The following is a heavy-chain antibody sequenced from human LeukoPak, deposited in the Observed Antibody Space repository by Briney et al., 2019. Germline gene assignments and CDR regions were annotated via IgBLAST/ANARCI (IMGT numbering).Heavy chain of an antibody. CDR3: ARSLNSGKYYYYGMDV. CDR1: GGSISSYY. D-gene: IGHD4-23*01. Sequence: SETLSLTCTVSGGSISSYYWSWIRQPPGKGLEWIGYIYYSGSTNYNPSLKSRVTISVDTSKNQFSLKLSSVTAADTAVYYCARSLNSGKYYYYGMDVWGQGTTVTVSS. J-gene: IGHJ6*02. CDR2: IYYSGST. V-gene: IGHV4-59*08.